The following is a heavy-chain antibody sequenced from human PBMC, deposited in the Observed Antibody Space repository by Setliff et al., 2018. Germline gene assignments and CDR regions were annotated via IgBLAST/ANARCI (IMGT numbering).Heavy chain of an antibody. Sequence: ASVKVSCKASGYSFNSYYMHWVRQAPGQGLEWMGMIIPIFGSPHYAQRFQDRVIITADVSTRTAYMDLSSLRSEDTAIYYCARDSQLGFYYFDSWGRGTLVTVSS. V-gene: IGHV1-46*02. J-gene: IGHJ4*02. CDR2: IIPIFGSP. CDR1: GYSFNSYY. CDR3: ARDSQLGFYYFDS. D-gene: IGHD1-1*01.